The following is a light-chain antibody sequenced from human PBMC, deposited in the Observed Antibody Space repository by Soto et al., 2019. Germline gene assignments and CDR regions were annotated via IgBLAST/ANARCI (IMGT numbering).Light chain of an antibody. Sequence: QSALTQPPSVSGAPGQRVTISCTGSSSNIGAHYDVHWYQQLPGTAPKLLIYGNSNRPSGVPDRFSGSKSGTSASLAITGLQAEDEADYYCCSYAGTYTGVFGGGTKLTVL. V-gene: IGLV1-40*01. CDR3: CSYAGTYTGV. CDR1: SSNIGAHYD. J-gene: IGLJ3*02. CDR2: GNS.